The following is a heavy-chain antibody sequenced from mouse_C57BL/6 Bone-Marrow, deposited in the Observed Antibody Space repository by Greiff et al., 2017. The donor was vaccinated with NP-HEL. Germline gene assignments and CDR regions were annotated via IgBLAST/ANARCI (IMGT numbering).Heavy chain of an antibody. J-gene: IGHJ3*01. Sequence: QVQLQQPGAELVKPGASVKLSCKASGYTFTSYWMQWVKQRPGQGLEWIGETDPSDSYTNYNQKFKGKATLTVDTSSSTAYMQLSSLTSEDSAVYYCARDYYGNLFAYWGQGTLVTVSA. CDR2: TDPSDSYT. CDR1: GYTFTSYW. V-gene: IGHV1-50*01. CDR3: ARDYYGNLFAY. D-gene: IGHD1-1*01.